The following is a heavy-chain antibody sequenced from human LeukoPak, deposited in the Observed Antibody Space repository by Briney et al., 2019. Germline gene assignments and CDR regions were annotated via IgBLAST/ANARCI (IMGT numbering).Heavy chain of an antibody. V-gene: IGHV4-34*01. CDR2: ISQSGST. Sequence: PSETLSLTCAVYGGSVSGYYWSWVRQPPGKGLEWIGEISQSGSTKYNPSLKSRVTMSVDTSKNPFYLKLSSVTAADTGAYYCARGGIRSGSLTRNYYYYYYMDVWGKGTTVSVSS. J-gene: IGHJ6*03. CDR1: GGSVSGYY. CDR3: ARGGIRSGSLTRNYYYYYYMDV. D-gene: IGHD3-10*01.